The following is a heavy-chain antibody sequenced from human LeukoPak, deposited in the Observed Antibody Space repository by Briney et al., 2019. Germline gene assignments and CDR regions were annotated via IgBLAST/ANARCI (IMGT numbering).Heavy chain of an antibody. CDR1: GYSISRGYH. J-gene: IGHJ4*02. CDR3: ARVNFNPDY. Sequence: KASETLSLTCTVSGYSISRGYHWGWVRQPPGKGLEWIGSVHQSGSTYYNPSLKSRLTISADTSKNQSSLKLDSVTAADTAVYYCARVNFNPDYWGQGTLVTVSS. CDR2: VHQSGST. V-gene: IGHV4-38-2*02. D-gene: IGHD1-14*01.